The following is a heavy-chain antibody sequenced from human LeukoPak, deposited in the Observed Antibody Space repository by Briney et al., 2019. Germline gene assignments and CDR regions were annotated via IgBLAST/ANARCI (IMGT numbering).Heavy chain of an antibody. D-gene: IGHD3-3*01. J-gene: IGHJ4*02. CDR2: INSDGSST. V-gene: IGHV3-74*01. CDR1: GFTFSSYW. CDR3: ARDALWSGYPDY. Sequence: PGGSLRLSCAASGFTFSSYWMHWVRQAPGKGLVWVSRINSDGSSTNYADSVKGRFTSSRDNAKNTLYLQMNSLRAEDTAVYYCARDALWSGYPDYWGQGTLVTVSS.